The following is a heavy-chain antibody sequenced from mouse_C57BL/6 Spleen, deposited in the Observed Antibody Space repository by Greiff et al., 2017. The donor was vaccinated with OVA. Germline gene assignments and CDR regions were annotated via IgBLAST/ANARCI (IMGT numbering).Heavy chain of an antibody. CDR1: GYTFTDYN. J-gene: IGHJ4*01. Sequence: VQLQQSEPELVKPGASVKMSCKASGYTFTDYNMHWVKQSHGKSLEWIGYINPNNGGTSYNQKFKGKATLTVNKSSSTAYMELRSLTSEDSAVYYCARLPDYGYAMDYWGQGTSVTVSS. CDR2: INPNNGGT. D-gene: IGHD2-4*01. V-gene: IGHV1-22*01. CDR3: ARLPDYGYAMDY.